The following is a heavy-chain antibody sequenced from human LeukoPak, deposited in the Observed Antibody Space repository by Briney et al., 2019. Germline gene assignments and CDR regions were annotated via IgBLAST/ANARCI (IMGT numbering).Heavy chain of an antibody. J-gene: IGHJ3*02. V-gene: IGHV3-48*01. CDR1: GFTFSSYS. CDR2: ISSSSSTI. CDR3: AEGPYYDILTGYSSDAFHI. Sequence: GGSLRLSCAASGFTFSSYSMNWVRQAPGKGLEWVSYISSSSSTIYYADSVKGRFTISRDNAKNSLYLQMNSLRAEVTAVYYCAEGPYYDILTGYSSDAFHIWGQGTVVTVSS. D-gene: IGHD3-9*01.